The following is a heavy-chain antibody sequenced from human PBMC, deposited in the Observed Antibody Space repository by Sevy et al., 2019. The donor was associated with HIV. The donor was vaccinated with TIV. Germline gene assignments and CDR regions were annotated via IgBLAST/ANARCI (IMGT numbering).Heavy chain of an antibody. CDR2: IYSDGST. CDR1: GFSVNSNY. J-gene: IGHJ4*02. Sequence: GGSLRLSCAVSGFSVNSNYMTWVRQAPGKGLDWVSIIYSDGSTKYADALKGRFTISRDNSKNTMYLQMNSLRVEDTAVYYCARGGTIFGLVRHYFDYWGQGTLVTVSS. CDR3: ARGGTIFGLVRHYFDY. V-gene: IGHV3-66*01. D-gene: IGHD3-3*01.